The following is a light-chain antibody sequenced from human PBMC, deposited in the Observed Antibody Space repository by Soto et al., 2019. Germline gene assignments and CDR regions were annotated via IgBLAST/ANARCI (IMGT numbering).Light chain of an antibody. CDR1: QSLLDSSGYNY. CDR3: MQDLRTPLT. CDR2: LGS. J-gene: IGKJ4*01. V-gene: IGKV2-28*01. Sequence: DIVMTQSPLSLPVTPGEPASISCRSSQSLLDSSGYNYLDWYLQKPGQPPQLLIYLGSNRAPGDPDRFSGSGSGTEFTLKISRLEAEDVGIYYCMQDLRTPLTFGGGTKVEIK.